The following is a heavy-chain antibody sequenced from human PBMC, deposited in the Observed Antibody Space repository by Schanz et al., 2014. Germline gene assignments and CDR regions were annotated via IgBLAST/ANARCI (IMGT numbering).Heavy chain of an antibody. CDR2: IIPILDIT. V-gene: IGHV1-69*04. CDR1: GGTFRSFA. J-gene: IGHJ4*02. D-gene: IGHD3-22*01. CDR3: ARAGQDYSDSSGYATYYFGN. Sequence: QVQLVQSGAEVKKPGSSVKVSCKASGGTFRSFAIFWVRQAPGQGLEWMGTIIPILDITNYAQKFQGRVTITADKSTSTAYMELSNLRSEDTAVYYCARAGQDYSDSSGYATYYFGNWGQGTLVTVSS.